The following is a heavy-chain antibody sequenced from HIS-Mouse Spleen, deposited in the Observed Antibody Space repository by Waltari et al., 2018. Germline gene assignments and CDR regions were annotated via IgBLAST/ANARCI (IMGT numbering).Heavy chain of an antibody. Sequence: QVTLRESGPALVKPTQTLTLTCPFPGFSLTTTGMCVSLIRHPSGNALEWLARIDWDDDKYYSTSLKTRLTISKDTSKNQVVLTMTNMDPVDTATYYCARIAEGYSSGWYAFDYWGQGTLVTVSS. J-gene: IGHJ4*02. D-gene: IGHD6-19*01. CDR1: GFSLTTTGMC. V-gene: IGHV2-70*15. CDR3: ARIAEGYSSGWYAFDY. CDR2: IDWDDDK.